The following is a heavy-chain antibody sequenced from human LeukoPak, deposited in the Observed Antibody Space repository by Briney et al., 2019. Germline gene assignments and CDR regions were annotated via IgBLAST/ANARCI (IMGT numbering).Heavy chain of an antibody. J-gene: IGHJ4*02. CDR2: IKQDGSEE. CDR1: GFTFSRYW. V-gene: IGHV3-7*05. CDR3: ARGGSWAFDY. D-gene: IGHD1-26*01. Sequence: PGGSLRLSCAASGFTFSRYWMSWVRQAPGKGLEWVANIKQDGSEEYYVDSVKGRFTVSRDNAKNSLYLQMNSLRAEDTAVYYCARGGSWAFDYWGQGTLVTVSS.